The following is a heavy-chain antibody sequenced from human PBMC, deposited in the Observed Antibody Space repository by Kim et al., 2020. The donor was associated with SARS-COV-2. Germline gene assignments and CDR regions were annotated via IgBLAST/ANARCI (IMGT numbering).Heavy chain of an antibody. CDR1: GFTFSSYG. CDR3: ATYLTGRLGNWFDP. Sequence: GGSLRLSCAASGFTFSSYGMHWVRQAPGKGLEWVAVISYDGSNKYYADSVKGRFTISRDNSKNTLYLQMNSLRAEDTAVYYCATYLTGRLGNWFDPWGQGTLVTVSS. D-gene: IGHD6-25*01. J-gene: IGHJ5*02. V-gene: IGHV3-30*03. CDR2: ISYDGSNK.